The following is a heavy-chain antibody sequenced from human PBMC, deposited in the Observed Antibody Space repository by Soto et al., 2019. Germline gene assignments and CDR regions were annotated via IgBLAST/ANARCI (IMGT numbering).Heavy chain of an antibody. CDR1: GYSFTSYW. V-gene: IGHV5-51*01. CDR2: IYPGDSDT. D-gene: IGHD6-19*01. Sequence: GESLKISCKGSGYSFTSYWIGWVRQMPGKGLEWMGIIYPGDSDTRYSPSFQGQVTISADKSISTAYLQWSSLKASDTAMYYCARDSGQWLVPRDSRDYWGQGTRVTVSS. CDR3: ARDSGQWLVPRDSRDY. J-gene: IGHJ4*02.